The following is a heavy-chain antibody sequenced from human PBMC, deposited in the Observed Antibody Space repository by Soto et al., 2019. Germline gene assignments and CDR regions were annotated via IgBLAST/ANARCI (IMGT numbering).Heavy chain of an antibody. J-gene: IGHJ6*03. Sequence: QVQLQESGPGLVKPSGTLSLTCAVSSGSISSSNWWSWVRQPPGKGLEWIGEIYHSGSTNYNPSLKSRVTRSVDKSKNQFSLKLSSVAAADTAVYYCARALRGIAAHLYYYYMDVWGKGTTVTVSS. D-gene: IGHD6-13*01. CDR1: SGSISSSNW. CDR3: ARALRGIAAHLYYYYMDV. CDR2: IYHSGST. V-gene: IGHV4-4*02.